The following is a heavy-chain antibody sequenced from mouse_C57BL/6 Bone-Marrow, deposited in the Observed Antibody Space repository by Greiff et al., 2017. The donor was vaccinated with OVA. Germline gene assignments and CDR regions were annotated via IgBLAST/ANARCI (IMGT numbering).Heavy chain of an antibody. Sequence: EVQLQQSGAELVRPGASVKLSCTASGFNIKDDYMHWVKQRPEQGLEWIGWIDPENGDTEYASKFQGKATITADTSSNTAYLQLSSLPSEDTAVYYCTLIYYYGSSYYFDYWGQGTTLTVSS. D-gene: IGHD1-1*01. V-gene: IGHV14-4*01. CDR1: GFNIKDDY. CDR2: IDPENGDT. J-gene: IGHJ2*01. CDR3: TLIYYYGSSYYFDY.